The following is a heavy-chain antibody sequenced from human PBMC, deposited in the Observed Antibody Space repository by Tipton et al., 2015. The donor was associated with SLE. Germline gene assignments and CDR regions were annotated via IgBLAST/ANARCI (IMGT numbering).Heavy chain of an antibody. D-gene: IGHD6-13*01. CDR1: GGSISSSSYY. Sequence: LRLSCTVSGGSISSSSYYWGWIRQPPGKGLERIGSIYYSGSTYYNPSLKSRVTISVDTSKNQFSLKLSSVTAADTAVYYCAREYSSSSGAFDIWGQGTMVTVSS. J-gene: IGHJ3*02. CDR3: AREYSSSSGAFDI. V-gene: IGHV4-39*07. CDR2: IYYSGST.